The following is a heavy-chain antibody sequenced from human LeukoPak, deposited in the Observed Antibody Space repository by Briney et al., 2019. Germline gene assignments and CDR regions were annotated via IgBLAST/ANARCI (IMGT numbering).Heavy chain of an antibody. CDR3: ARERIAVAGTTYGFDY. V-gene: IGHV3-21*01. J-gene: IGHJ4*02. D-gene: IGHD6-19*01. Sequence: GGSLRLSCAASGFAFSSYSMNWVRQALGKGLEWVSSISSSSSYIYYADSVKGRFTISRDNAKNSLYLQMNSLRAEDTAVYYCARERIAVAGTTYGFDYWGQGTLVTVSS. CDR2: ISSSSSYI. CDR1: GFAFSSYS.